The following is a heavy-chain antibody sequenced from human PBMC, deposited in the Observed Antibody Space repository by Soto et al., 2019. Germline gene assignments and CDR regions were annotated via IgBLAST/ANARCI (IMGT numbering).Heavy chain of an antibody. D-gene: IGHD6-19*01. CDR2: IKRKRDGGTT. J-gene: IGHJ4*02. CDR3: PTSGSGWDYFDY. V-gene: IGHV3-15*01. CDR1: GFSFTNAW. Sequence: EVQVVESGGGLVKPGGSLRLSCAWSGFSFTNAWMSWVRQAPGKGLEWVGRIKRKRDGGTTDYDAFVKGRFTISRDDSKNTLYLQMNSLKTEDTAIYYCPTSGSGWDYFDYWGQGILVTVSS.